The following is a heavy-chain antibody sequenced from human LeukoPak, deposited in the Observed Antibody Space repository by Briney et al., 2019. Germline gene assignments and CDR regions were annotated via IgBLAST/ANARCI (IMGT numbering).Heavy chain of an antibody. Sequence: GSLRLSCAASGFTFSSYEMNWVRQAPGKGLEWIGRIYTSGSTNYNPSLKSRVTMSVDTSKNQFSLKLSSVTAADTAVYYCARDFGGSYYYYYMDVWGKGTTVTISS. V-gene: IGHV4-4*07. D-gene: IGHD1-26*01. J-gene: IGHJ6*03. CDR2: IYTSGST. CDR3: ARDFGGSYYYYYMDV. CDR1: GFTFSSYE.